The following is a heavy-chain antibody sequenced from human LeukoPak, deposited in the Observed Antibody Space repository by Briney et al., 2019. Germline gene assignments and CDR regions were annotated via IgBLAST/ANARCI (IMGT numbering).Heavy chain of an antibody. Sequence: GGSLRLSCAASGFTFSSYAMHWVRQAPGKGLEWVAVISYDGSNKYYADSVKGRFTISRDNSKNTLYLQMNSLRAEDTAVYYCARGPGIVGATYDYWGQGTLVTVSS. V-gene: IGHV3-30-3*01. CDR1: GFTFSSYA. CDR3: ARGPGIVGATYDY. D-gene: IGHD1-26*01. J-gene: IGHJ4*02. CDR2: ISYDGSNK.